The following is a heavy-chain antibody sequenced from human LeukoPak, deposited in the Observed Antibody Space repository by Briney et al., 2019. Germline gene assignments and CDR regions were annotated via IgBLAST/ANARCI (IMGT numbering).Heavy chain of an antibody. CDR1: GFTFSSYA. D-gene: IGHD3-22*01. J-gene: IGHJ4*02. Sequence: GGSLRLSCAASGFTFSSYAMNWVRQAPGKGLEWVSAIGGSGGSTYYADSVKGRFTISRDNSKNTLYLQMNSLRAEDTALYYCAKSDDSSAYYYGIVYWGQGTLVTVSS. V-gene: IGHV3-23*01. CDR3: AKSDDSSAYYYGIVY. CDR2: IGGSGGST.